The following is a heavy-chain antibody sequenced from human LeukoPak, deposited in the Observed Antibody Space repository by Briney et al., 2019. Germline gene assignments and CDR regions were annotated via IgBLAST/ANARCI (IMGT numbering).Heavy chain of an antibody. V-gene: IGHV1-46*01. Sequence: ASVKVSCNASGYTFTSYYMHWVRQAPGQGLEWMGIINPSGGSTSYAQKFQGRVTMTRDTSTSTVYMELSSLRSEDTAVYYCARDISRVAAAGTFDYWGQGTLVTVSS. CDR1: GYTFTSYY. D-gene: IGHD6-13*01. CDR2: INPSGGST. J-gene: IGHJ4*02. CDR3: ARDISRVAAAGTFDY.